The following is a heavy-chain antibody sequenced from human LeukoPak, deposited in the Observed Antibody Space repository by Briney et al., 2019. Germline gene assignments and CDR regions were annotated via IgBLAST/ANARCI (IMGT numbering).Heavy chain of an antibody. V-gene: IGHV3-23*01. CDR1: GFTFSSYA. D-gene: IGHD6-19*01. J-gene: IGHJ4*02. Sequence: PGGSLRLSCAASGFTFSSYAMSWVRQAPGKGLEWVSAISGSGGSTYYADSVKGRFTISRDNSKNTLYLQMNSLRAEDTAVYYCAKDQARGSSGWATPVDYWGQGTLVTVSS. CDR2: ISGSGGST. CDR3: AKDQARGSSGWATPVDY.